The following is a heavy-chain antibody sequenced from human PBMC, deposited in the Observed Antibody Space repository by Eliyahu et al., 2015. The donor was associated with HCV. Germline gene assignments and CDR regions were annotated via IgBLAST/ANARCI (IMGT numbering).Heavy chain of an antibody. D-gene: IGHD1-26*01. J-gene: IGHJ5*02. CDR2: ISTYSGET. V-gene: IGHV1-18*01. CDR3: VRDRVGYGENGFDT. CDR1: XYMFXSYG. Sequence: QIQLVQSGTEVKKPGASVKVACKAXXYMFXSYGXGWVRQAPGQGLEWIGWISTYSGETTYAQIFQGRVTLSADRSTNLAYMDLRSLKFDDTAVYYCVRDRVGYGENGFDTWGQGTLVTVSS.